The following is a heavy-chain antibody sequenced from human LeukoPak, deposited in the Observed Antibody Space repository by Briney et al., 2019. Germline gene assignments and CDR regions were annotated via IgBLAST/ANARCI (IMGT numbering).Heavy chain of an antibody. V-gene: IGHV4-61*02. D-gene: IGHD3-22*01. J-gene: IGHJ4*02. CDR2: IYTSGTT. Sequence: SETLSLTCTVSGGSISSSNYYWSWIRQPAGKGLEWIGRIYTSGTTNYNPSLKSRVTISIDTSKSQFSLKLSSVTAADTAVYYCARPWAGSDYYLPYYFDYWGQGTLVTVSS. CDR3: ARPWAGSDYYLPYYFDY. CDR1: GGSISSSNYY.